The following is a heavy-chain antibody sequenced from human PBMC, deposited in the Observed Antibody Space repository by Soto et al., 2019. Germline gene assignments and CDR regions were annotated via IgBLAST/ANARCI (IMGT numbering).Heavy chain of an antibody. D-gene: IGHD3-22*01. V-gene: IGHV1-58*01. CDR1: GFTFTSSS. J-gene: IGHJ5*02. Sequence: SVKVSCKASGFTFTSSSVQWVRQARGQRLEWIGWIVVGSGNTNYAQKFQERVTITRDMSTSTAYMELSSLRSEDTAVYYCAGYYYDSSGYGPWGQGTLVTVSS. CDR2: IVVGSGNT. CDR3: AGYYYDSSGYGP.